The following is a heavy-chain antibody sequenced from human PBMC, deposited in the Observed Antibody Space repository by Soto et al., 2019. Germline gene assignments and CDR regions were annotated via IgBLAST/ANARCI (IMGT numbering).Heavy chain of an antibody. Sequence: EVQLVESGGGLVQPGGSLRLSCAASGFTFSSYSMNWVRQAPGKGLEWVSYISSSSSTIYYADSVKGRFTISRDNAKNSLYLQMNSLRAEDTAVYYCAREDTAMVSGFDYWGQGTLVTVSS. D-gene: IGHD5-18*01. CDR1: GFTFSSYS. J-gene: IGHJ4*02. V-gene: IGHV3-48*01. CDR3: AREDTAMVSGFDY. CDR2: ISSSSSTI.